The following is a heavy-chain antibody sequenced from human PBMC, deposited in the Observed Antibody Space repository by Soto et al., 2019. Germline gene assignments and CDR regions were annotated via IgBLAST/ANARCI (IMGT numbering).Heavy chain of an antibody. CDR3: ARPYRSGCNLGFDF. CDR2: IYYSGST. V-gene: IGHV4-39*02. J-gene: IGHJ4*02. CDR1: GGSINSAYY. D-gene: IGHD2-15*01. Sequence: QLQLQESGPGLVKPSETLSLTCAVSGGSINSAYYWGWIRQPPGQGLEWIGSIYYSGSTSYNPFLTSRVTISADTSKNHFYLNRNSVPAADTAVYYCARPYRSGCNLGFDFWGLGILVTVSA.